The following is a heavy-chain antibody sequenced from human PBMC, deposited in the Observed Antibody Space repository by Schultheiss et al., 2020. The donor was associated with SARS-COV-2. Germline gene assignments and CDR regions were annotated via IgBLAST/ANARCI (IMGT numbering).Heavy chain of an antibody. J-gene: IGHJ4*02. CDR3: AKDCGGDCFFDY. V-gene: IGHV3-9*01. CDR1: GFTFDDYA. D-gene: IGHD2-21*02. CDR2: ISWNSGSI. Sequence: GGSLRLSCAASGFTFDDYAMHWVRQAPGKGLEWVSGISWNSGSIGYADSVKGRFTISRDNAKNSLYLQMNSLRAEDTALYYCAKDCGGDCFFDYWGQGTLVTVSS.